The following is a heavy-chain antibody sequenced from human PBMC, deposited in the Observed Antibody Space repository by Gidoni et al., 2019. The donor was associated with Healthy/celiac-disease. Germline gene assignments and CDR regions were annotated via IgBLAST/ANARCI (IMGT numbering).Heavy chain of an antibody. J-gene: IGHJ4*02. CDR2: IYYSGST. V-gene: IGHV4-31*03. D-gene: IGHD1-26*01. Sequence: QVQLQESGPGLVKPSQTLSLTCTVSGGSISSGGYYWSWIRQHPGKGLEWIGYIYYSGSTYYNPSLKSRVTISVDTSKNQFSLKLSSVTAADTAVYYCARDRDGGSYQYFFDYWGQGTLVTVSS. CDR3: ARDRDGGSYQYFFDY. CDR1: GGSISSGGYY.